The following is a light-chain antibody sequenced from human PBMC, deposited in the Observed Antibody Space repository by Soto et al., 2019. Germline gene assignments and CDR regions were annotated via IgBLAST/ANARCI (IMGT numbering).Light chain of an antibody. CDR2: EVI. CDR3: CSYAGSNTFVV. CDR1: SSDVGSYNL. V-gene: IGLV2-23*02. J-gene: IGLJ3*02. Sequence: QSALTQPASVSGSPGQSITISCTGTSSDVGSYNLVSWYQQYPGKAPQLMIYEVIERPSGISNRFSGSKSDNTASLTISGLQAEDEADYYCCSYAGSNTFVVCGGGTNVTVL.